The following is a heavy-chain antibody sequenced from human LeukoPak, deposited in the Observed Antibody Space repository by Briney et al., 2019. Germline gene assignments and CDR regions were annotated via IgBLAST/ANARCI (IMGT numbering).Heavy chain of an antibody. D-gene: IGHD7-27*01. V-gene: IGHV3-53*04. Sequence: GGSLRLSCAASGFTFSSNYMSWVRKGPGKGLEGVSVIYSGGSTYYADSVKGRFTISRHNSENTLYLQMNSLKPEDTAVYYCARGQLGHFDYWGQGTLVTVSS. J-gene: IGHJ4*02. CDR2: IYSGGST. CDR1: GFTFSSNY. CDR3: ARGQLGHFDY.